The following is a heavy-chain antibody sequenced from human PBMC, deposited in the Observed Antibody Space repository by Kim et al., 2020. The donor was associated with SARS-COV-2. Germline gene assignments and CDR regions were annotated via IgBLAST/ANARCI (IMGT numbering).Heavy chain of an antibody. J-gene: IGHJ6*02. CDR2: ISGSGGST. CDR1: GFTFSSYA. CDR3: AQHGLYGDYDYYGMDV. D-gene: IGHD4-17*01. Sequence: GGSLRLSCAASGFTFSSYAMSWVRQAPGKGLEWVSAISGSGGSTYFTDSVKGRFTISRDNSKNTLYLQMKRLRAEDTAVYYCAQHGLYGDYDYYGMDVWGQGTTVTVSS. V-gene: IGHV3-23*01.